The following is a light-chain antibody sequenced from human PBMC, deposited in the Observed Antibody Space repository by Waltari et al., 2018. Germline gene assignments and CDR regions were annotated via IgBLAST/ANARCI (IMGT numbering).Light chain of an antibody. CDR1: ESVSRN. Sequence: ELVLPQTASTLSFPPGARATLSCRASESVSRNLAWYQQKPGQAPSLLIYDASTRATDIPARFSASGSGTDFTLTISSLEPEDFAVYYCHQRSSWPLTFGPGTKVDFK. V-gene: IGKV3-11*01. CDR2: DAS. J-gene: IGKJ3*01. CDR3: HQRSSWPLT.